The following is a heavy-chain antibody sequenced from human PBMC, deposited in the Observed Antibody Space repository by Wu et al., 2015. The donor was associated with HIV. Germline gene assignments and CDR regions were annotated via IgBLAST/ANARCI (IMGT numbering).Heavy chain of an antibody. V-gene: IGHV1-2*02. CDR2: INPNSGGT. CDR3: ARAGYPFDWQKPDYYYYGMDV. CDR1: GYTFTGYY. J-gene: IGHJ6*02. Sequence: QVQLVQSGAEVKKPGASVKVSCKPSGYTFTGYYMHWVRQAPGQGLEWMAWINPNSGGTNYAQKFQGRVTMTRDTSISTAYMELSRLRSDDTAVYYCARAGYPFDWQKPDYYYYGMDVWGQGTTVTVSS. D-gene: IGHD3-9*01.